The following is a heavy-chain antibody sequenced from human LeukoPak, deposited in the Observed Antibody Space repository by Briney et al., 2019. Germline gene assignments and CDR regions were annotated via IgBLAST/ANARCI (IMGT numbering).Heavy chain of an antibody. CDR2: IIPIFGTA. CDR1: GGTFSSYA. D-gene: IGHD1-1*01. V-gene: IGHV1-69*13. Sequence: SVNVSCKASGGTFSSYAISWVRQAPGQGLKWMGGIIPIFGTANYAQKFQGRVTITADESTSTAYMELSSLRSEDTAVYYCASGYLGPYYFDYWGQGTLVTVSS. J-gene: IGHJ4*02. CDR3: ASGYLGPYYFDY.